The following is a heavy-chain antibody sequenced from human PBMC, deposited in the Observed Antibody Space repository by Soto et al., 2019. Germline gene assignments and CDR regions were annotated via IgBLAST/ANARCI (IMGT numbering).Heavy chain of an antibody. J-gene: IGHJ4*02. CDR3: ARAPHQLLKFDY. CDR1: GGSISSGGYY. V-gene: IGHV4-31*03. CDR2: IYYSGST. D-gene: IGHD2-2*01. Sequence: PSETLSLTCTVSGGSISSGGYYWSWIRQHPGKGLEWIGYIYYSGSTYYNPSLKSRVTISVDTSKNQFSLKLSSVTAADTAVYYCARAPHQLLKFDYWGQGTLVTVSS.